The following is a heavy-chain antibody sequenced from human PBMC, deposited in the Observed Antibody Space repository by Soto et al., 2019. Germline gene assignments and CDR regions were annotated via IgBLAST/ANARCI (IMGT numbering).Heavy chain of an antibody. J-gene: IGHJ4*02. Sequence: QVPLVQSGAEVKKPGASVKVSCKASGYTFTSYGISWVRQAPGQGLEWMGWISAYNGNTNYAQKLQGRVTMTTDTSTSTAYMELRSLRSDDTAVYYCARDSPYYDFWSGYPRFDYWGQGTLVTVSS. CDR2: ISAYNGNT. CDR1: GYTFTSYG. CDR3: ARDSPYYDFWSGYPRFDY. D-gene: IGHD3-3*01. V-gene: IGHV1-18*01.